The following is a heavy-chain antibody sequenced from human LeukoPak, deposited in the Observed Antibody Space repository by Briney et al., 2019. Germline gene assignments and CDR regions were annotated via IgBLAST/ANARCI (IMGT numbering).Heavy chain of an antibody. CDR3: ARYVVVTAYFDY. Sequence: SETLSLTCTDAGGSISSYYWSWIRQPPGKGLEWIGYIYYSGSTNYNPSLKSRVTISVDTSKNQFSLKLSSVTAADTAVYYSARYVVVTAYFDYWGQGTLVTVSS. J-gene: IGHJ4*02. CDR2: IYYSGST. CDR1: GGSISSYY. V-gene: IGHV4-59*01. D-gene: IGHD2-21*02.